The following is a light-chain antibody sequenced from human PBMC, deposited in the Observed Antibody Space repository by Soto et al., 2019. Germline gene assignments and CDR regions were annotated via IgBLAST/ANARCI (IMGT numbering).Light chain of an antibody. CDR3: QQYNNWHSAT. V-gene: IGKV3-15*01. CDR1: QSISSK. CDR2: RTS. Sequence: VITQSPATLSKSPGERATRSCTASQSISSKVAWYQQKPGQAPRLLMFRTSSRATGFPARFSGSGSGTEFNLTISSLQSEDFGVYYCQQYNNWHSATFGGGTKVDIK. J-gene: IGKJ4*01.